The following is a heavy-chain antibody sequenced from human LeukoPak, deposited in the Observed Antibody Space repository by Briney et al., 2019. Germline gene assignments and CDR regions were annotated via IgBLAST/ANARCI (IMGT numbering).Heavy chain of an antibody. CDR3: ARQRGGITMVRIDY. CDR2: ITHSETT. V-gene: IGHV4-34*01. D-gene: IGHD3-10*01. J-gene: IGHJ4*02. Sequence: SETLSLTCAVSGGSFSGYSYNWIRQPPGKGLEWIGEITHSETTNYNSSLKNRVTISLDTSKNQVSLKLTSVTAADTAVYYCARQRGGITMVRIDYWGQGTLVTVSS. CDR1: GGSFSGYS.